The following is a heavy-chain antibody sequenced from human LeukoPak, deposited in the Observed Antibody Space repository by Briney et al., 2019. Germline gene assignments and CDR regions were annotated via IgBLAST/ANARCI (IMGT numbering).Heavy chain of an antibody. Sequence: PSETLSLTCAVYGGSFSGYYWSWIRQPPGKGLEWIGEINHSGSTNYNPSLKSRVTISVDTSKNQFSLKLSSVTAADTAVYYCARHPYSSSWYRDNWFDPWGQGTLVTVSS. CDR2: INHSGST. D-gene: IGHD6-13*01. CDR3: ARHPYSSSWYRDNWFDP. V-gene: IGHV4-34*01. CDR1: GGSFSGYY. J-gene: IGHJ5*02.